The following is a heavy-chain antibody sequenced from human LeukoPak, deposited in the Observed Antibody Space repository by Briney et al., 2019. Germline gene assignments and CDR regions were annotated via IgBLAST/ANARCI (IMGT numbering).Heavy chain of an antibody. CDR1: GCTFSRYD. D-gene: IGHD3-10*01. J-gene: IGHJ4*02. V-gene: IGHV1-69*01. CDR3: ARPKYYGSGSYYHFDY. Sequence: ASVKVSLNGSGCTFSRYDISWVRQAPGQGLGLMGGQIPIFCTANYAQKFQGRVTITADESTSTAYMELSSLRYEDTAVCYCARPKYYGSGSYYHFDYWGQGTLGTVSS. CDR2: QIPIFCTA.